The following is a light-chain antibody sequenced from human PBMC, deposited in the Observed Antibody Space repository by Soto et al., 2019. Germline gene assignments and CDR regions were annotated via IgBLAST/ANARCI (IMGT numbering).Light chain of an antibody. CDR2: DVN. CDR3: CAHSTRGPHV. J-gene: IGLJ1*01. CDR1: ASDVGAYKY. V-gene: IGLV2-14*03. Sequence: QSVLTQPASVSGSPGQSITISCTGTASDVGAYKYVSWHQQHPGKAPKIIIYDVNSRPSGVSSRFSGSKSGNTASLTISGLQTDDEGDSYCCAHSTRGPHVFGTGTKVTDL.